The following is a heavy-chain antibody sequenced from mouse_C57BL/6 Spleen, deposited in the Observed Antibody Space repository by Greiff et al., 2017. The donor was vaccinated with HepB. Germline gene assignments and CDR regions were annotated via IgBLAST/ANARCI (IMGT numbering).Heavy chain of an antibody. V-gene: IGHV2-2*01. CDR3: ARNWDSGFNWYFDV. Sequence: VQLQQSGPGLVQPSQSLSITCTVSGFSFTSYGVHWVRQSPGKGLEWLGVIWSGGSTDYNAAFISRLSISKDNSKSQVFFKMNSLQADDTAIYYCARNWDSGFNWYFDVWGTGTTVTVSS. CDR2: IWSGGST. J-gene: IGHJ1*03. CDR1: GFSFTSYG. D-gene: IGHD4-1*01.